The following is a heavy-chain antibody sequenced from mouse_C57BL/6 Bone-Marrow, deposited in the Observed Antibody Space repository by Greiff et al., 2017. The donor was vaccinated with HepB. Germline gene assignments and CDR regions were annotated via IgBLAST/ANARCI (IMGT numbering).Heavy chain of an antibody. V-gene: IGHV5-9*01. CDR3: ARDGYYPYYFDY. Sequence: DVQLVESGGGLVKPGGSLKLSCAASGFTFSSYTMSWVRQTPEKRLEWVATISGGGGNTYYPDSVKGRFTISRDNAKNTLYLQMSSLRSEDTALYYCARDGYYPYYFDYWGQGTNLTVSS. CDR2: ISGGGGNT. D-gene: IGHD2-3*01. CDR1: GFTFSSYT. J-gene: IGHJ2*01.